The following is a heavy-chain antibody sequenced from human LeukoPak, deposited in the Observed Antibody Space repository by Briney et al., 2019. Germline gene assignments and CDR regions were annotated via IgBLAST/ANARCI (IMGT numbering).Heavy chain of an antibody. D-gene: IGHD6-19*01. V-gene: IGHV3-48*03. J-gene: IGHJ4*02. CDR1: RFTFSSYE. CDR3: AREGSVAGTAIFDY. CDR2: ISSSGSTI. Sequence: GGSLRLSCAASRFTFSSYEMNWVRQAPGKGLEWVSYISSSGSTIYYADSVKGRFTISRDNAKNSLYLQMNSLRAEDTAVYYCAREGSVAGTAIFDYWGQGTLVTVSS.